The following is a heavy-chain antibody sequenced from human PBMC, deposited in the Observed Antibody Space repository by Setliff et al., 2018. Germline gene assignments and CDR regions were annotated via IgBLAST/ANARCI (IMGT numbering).Heavy chain of an antibody. CDR2: TFYRSKWYY. CDR1: GDSVSSNGAA. Sequence: SQTLSLTCAISGDSVSSNGAAWNWIRQSPSGGLEWLGRTFYRSKWYYDYALSVKSRITVNPDTSKNQFSLKLSSVTAADTAVYYCARDPLTTNRRRAFDIWGQGTMVT. J-gene: IGHJ3*02. D-gene: IGHD4-17*01. V-gene: IGHV6-1*01. CDR3: ARDPLTTNRRRAFDI.